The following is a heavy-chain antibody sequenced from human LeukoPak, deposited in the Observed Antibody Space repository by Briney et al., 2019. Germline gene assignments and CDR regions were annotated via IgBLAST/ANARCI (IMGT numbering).Heavy chain of an antibody. CDR3: ASLSNGAENWFDP. V-gene: IGHV4-59*01. Sequence: SETLSLTCIVSGGSTSSDHWSWIRQPPGKGLEWIGYIYYSGSTNYNPSLKSRVTISIDTSKNQFSLKLSSVTAADTAVYYCASLSNGAENWFDPWGQGTLVTVSS. J-gene: IGHJ5*02. CDR1: GGSTSSDH. D-gene: IGHD2-8*01. CDR2: IYYSGST.